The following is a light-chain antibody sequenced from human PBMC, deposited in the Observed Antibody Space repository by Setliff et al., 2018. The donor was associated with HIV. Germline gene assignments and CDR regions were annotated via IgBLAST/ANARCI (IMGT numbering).Light chain of an antibody. Sequence: QSVLTQPASVSGSPGQSLTISCSGTSSDVGGYNYVSWYQQHPGKAPKLMIYDVNKRPSGVSNRFSGSKSGNTASLTISGLQAEDEADYYCSSYTSRSTKVFGTGTKVTVL. CDR1: SSDVGGYNY. CDR3: SSYTSRSTKV. J-gene: IGLJ1*01. V-gene: IGLV2-14*01. CDR2: DVN.